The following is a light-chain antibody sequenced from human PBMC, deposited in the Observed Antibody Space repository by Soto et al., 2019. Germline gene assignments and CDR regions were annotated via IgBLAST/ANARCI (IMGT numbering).Light chain of an antibody. CDR2: AAS. J-gene: IGKJ2*01. CDR3: QHLNDYRYT. Sequence: DIQLTQSPSFLSASVGDRVTITCRASQAISSSLAWYQHNPGKAPKLLIYAASTLQNGVASSFSGSGSGTEFTLTISSLHPEDFATYYCQHLNDYRYTFGQGTKVEI. V-gene: IGKV1-9*01. CDR1: QAISSS.